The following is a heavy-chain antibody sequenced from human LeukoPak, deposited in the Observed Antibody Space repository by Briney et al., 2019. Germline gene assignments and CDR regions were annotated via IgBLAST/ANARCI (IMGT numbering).Heavy chain of an antibody. J-gene: IGHJ6*03. V-gene: IGHV3-23*01. D-gene: IGHD1-26*01. Sequence: GGSLRLSCAASGFTFSSYSMSWVRQAPGKGLEWVSAISGSGGSTYYADSVKGRFTISRDNSKNTLYLQMNSLRAEGTAVYYCAKGGSYYASYYYYMDVWGKGTTVTVSS. CDR3: AKGGSYYASYYYYMDV. CDR1: GFTFSSYS. CDR2: ISGSGGST.